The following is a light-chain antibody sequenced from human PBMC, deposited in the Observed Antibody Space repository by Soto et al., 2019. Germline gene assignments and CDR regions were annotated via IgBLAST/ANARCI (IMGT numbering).Light chain of an antibody. Sequence: DIQMTQSPSSLSASVGDRVTITCQASQDVRKYLSWYQQKARKAPKLLIYDASNLETGVPSRFRGSGSGTDFTFTISSLQPEDIATYYCQQRHNLPHTFGPGTKVDI. CDR2: DAS. CDR1: QDVRKY. J-gene: IGKJ3*01. CDR3: QQRHNLPHT. V-gene: IGKV1-33*01.